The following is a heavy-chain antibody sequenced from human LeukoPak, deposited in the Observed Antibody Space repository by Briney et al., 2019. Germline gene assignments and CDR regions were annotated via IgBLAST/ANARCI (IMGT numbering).Heavy chain of an antibody. CDR2: IYSDGST. V-gene: IGHV3-53*01. CDR1: GFTFTSYD. J-gene: IGHJ4*02. Sequence: GGSLRLSCAASGFTFTSYDMSWVRQAPGKGLEWVSVIYSDGSTYYADSVKGRFTISRDNSKNTLYLQMNSLRAEDTAAYYCARDPQSSQQLVSYWGQGTLVTVSS. CDR3: ARDPQSSQQLVSY. D-gene: IGHD6-13*01.